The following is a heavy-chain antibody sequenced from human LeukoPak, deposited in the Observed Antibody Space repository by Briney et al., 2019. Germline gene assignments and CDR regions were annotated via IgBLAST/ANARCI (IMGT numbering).Heavy chain of an antibody. J-gene: IGHJ4*02. CDR3: ARAPITSPFYFDY. Sequence: GGSLRLSCTASGFAFDEHGMSWGRQVPGKGLEWVSGINWSGGSTGYADPLRGRFTISRDNAKNSLYLQMDSLRAEDTALYYCARAPITSPFYFDYWGQGTLVTVSS. CDR1: GFAFDEHG. V-gene: IGHV3-20*04. CDR2: INWSGGST. D-gene: IGHD2-2*01.